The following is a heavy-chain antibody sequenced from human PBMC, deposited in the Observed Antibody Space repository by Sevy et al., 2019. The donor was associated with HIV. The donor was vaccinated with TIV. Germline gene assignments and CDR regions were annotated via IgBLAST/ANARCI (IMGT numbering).Heavy chain of an antibody. CDR3: AKDGRYGVPPASFDY. V-gene: IGHV3-23*01. CDR2: ISGSGGST. D-gene: IGHD3-16*01. Sequence: GESLKISCAASGFTFSSYAMSWVRQAPGKGLEWVSAISGSGGSTYYADSVKGRFTISIDNSKNTLYLQMNSLRAEDTAVYYCAKDGRYGVPPASFDYWGQGTLVTVSS. CDR1: GFTFSSYA. J-gene: IGHJ4*02.